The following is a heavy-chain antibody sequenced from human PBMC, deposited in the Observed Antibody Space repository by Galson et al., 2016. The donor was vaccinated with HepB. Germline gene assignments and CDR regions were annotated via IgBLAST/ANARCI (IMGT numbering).Heavy chain of an antibody. D-gene: IGHD3-10*01. J-gene: IGHJ3*02. CDR2: INTRGGST. CDR1: GYPFTSYY. Sequence: SVKVSCKASGYPFTSYYMHWVRQAPGQGLEWMGIINTRGGSTSYPQKFRGRATMTRDTSTSTVYMVLSSLKSEATAMYYCARLEGGSGADAFDIWGQGTMVTVSS. CDR3: ARLEGGSGADAFDI. V-gene: IGHV1-46*01.